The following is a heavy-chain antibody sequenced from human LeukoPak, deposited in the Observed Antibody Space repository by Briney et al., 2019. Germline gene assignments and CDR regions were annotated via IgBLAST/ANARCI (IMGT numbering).Heavy chain of an antibody. Sequence: ASVKDSCKTSGSSFTSYYMHWVRQAPGQGLEWMGIINPSGSNTTYAQRFQGRLTMTRDTSTSTVYMELSSLRSEDTAVYYCERGQYYYYMDVWGKGTTVTVSS. V-gene: IGHV1-46*01. CDR1: GSSFTSYY. J-gene: IGHJ6*03. CDR2: INPSGSNT. CDR3: ERGQYYYYMDV.